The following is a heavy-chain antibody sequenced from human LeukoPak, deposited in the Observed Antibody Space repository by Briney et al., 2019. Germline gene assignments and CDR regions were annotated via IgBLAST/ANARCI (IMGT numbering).Heavy chain of an antibody. V-gene: IGHV3-30-3*01. J-gene: IGHJ4*02. CDR3: ARSDYGDYEEVIIDY. Sequence: GGSLRLSCAASGFTVSSNYMSWVRQAPGKGLEWVAVISYDGSNKYYADSVKGRFTISRDNSKNTLYLQMNSLRAEDTAVYYCARSDYGDYEEVIIDYWGQGTLVTVSS. CDR1: GFTVSSNY. D-gene: IGHD4-17*01. CDR2: ISYDGSNK.